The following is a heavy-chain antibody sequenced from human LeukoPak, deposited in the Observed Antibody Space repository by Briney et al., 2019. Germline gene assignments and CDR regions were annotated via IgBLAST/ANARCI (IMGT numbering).Heavy chain of an antibody. CDR3: AKGSYYDSSGSFYFDY. CDR1: GFAFSSYD. J-gene: IGHJ4*02. D-gene: IGHD3-22*01. CDR2: IGGSGDNT. V-gene: IGHV3-23*01. Sequence: GSLRLSCAASGFAFSSYDMNWVRQAAGRGLGWVSKIGGSGDNTYYADSVKGRFTIYRDNSKNTLYVQVNSLGTEDTAAYYCAKGSYYDSSGSFYFDYWGQGTLVTVSS.